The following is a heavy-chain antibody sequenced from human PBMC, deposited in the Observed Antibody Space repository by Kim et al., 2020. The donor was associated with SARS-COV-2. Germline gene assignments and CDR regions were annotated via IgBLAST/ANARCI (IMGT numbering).Heavy chain of an antibody. V-gene: IGHV4-39*01. CDR3: ARHEYGDYETDAFDI. J-gene: IGHJ3*02. CDR2: IYYSGST. Sequence: SETLSLTCTVSGGSISSSSYYWGWIRQPPGKGLEWIGSIYYSGSTYYNPSLESRVTISVDTSKNQFSLKLSSVTAADTAVYYCARHEYGDYETDAFDIWGQGTMVTVSS. D-gene: IGHD4-17*01. CDR1: GGSISSSSYY.